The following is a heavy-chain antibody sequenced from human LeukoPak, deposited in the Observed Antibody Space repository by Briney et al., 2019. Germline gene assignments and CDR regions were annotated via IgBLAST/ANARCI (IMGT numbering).Heavy chain of an antibody. V-gene: IGHV3-33*01. CDR3: ARDGRDYGDSPYYFDY. D-gene: IGHD4-17*01. CDR1: GFTFSSYG. Sequence: GGSLRLSCAASGFTFSSYGMHWVRQAPGKGLEWVAVIWYDGSNKYYADSVKGRFTISRDNSKNTLYLQMNSLRAEDTAVYYCARDGRDYGDSPYYFDYWGQGTLVTVSS. J-gene: IGHJ4*02. CDR2: IWYDGSNK.